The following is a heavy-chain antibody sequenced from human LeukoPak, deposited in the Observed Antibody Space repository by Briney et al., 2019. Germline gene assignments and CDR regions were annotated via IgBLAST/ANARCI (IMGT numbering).Heavy chain of an antibody. CDR2: INHSGST. Sequence: PSETLSLTCAVYGGSFSGYYLSWIRQPPGKGLEWIGEINHSGSTNYNPSLKSRVTISVDTSKNQFSLKLSSVTAADTAVYYCASRRGYYDSSGRWGYWGQGTLVTVSS. J-gene: IGHJ4*02. D-gene: IGHD3-22*01. CDR1: GGSFSGYY. V-gene: IGHV4-34*01. CDR3: ASRRGYYDSSGRWGY.